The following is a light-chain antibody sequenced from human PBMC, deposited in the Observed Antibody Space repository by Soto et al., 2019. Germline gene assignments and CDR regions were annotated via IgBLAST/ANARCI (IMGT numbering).Light chain of an antibody. Sequence: EIVLTQSPGTLSLAPGETATLSCRASESVASNYLAWYQQKPGQAPRLLMYGASSRATGIPDRFSGSGSGTDFTLSITRLQPEACAVYYCQQYGSSPWTSGQGTKVEIK. J-gene: IGKJ1*01. CDR3: QQYGSSPWT. CDR1: ESVASNY. V-gene: IGKV3-20*01. CDR2: GAS.